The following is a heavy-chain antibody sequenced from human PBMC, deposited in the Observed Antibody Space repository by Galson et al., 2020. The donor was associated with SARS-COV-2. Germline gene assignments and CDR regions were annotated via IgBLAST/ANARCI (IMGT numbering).Heavy chain of an antibody. V-gene: IGHV4-39*01. Sequence: SETLSLTCTVSGGSISSSSYFWALLRPPPGKRQECIGYTSPSGSAYYAPSLQCRLRIFVNTSNHQFSLKLTFVTAADTAVYYCASPAVSPGGFNFWGQGSLVVVSP. CDR3: ASPAVSPGGFNF. D-gene: IGHD3-16*01. J-gene: IGHJ4*02. CDR1: GGSISSSSYF. CDR2: TSPSGSA.